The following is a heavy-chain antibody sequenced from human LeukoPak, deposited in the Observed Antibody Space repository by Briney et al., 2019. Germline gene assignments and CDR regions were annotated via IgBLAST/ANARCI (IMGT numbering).Heavy chain of an antibody. CDR3: ARDIDTSGHYSWFDP. V-gene: IGHV3-33*01. CDR2: IWSHGNDK. J-gene: IGHJ5*02. Sequence: PGGSLRLSCAASGFTFSYYGMPWVRQAPGKGLEWVAVIWSHGNDKYYADSVKGRFTISRDISKNTLYLQMNSLRAEDTAVYYCARDIDTSGHYSWFDPWGQGTLVTVSS. D-gene: IGHD3-22*01. CDR1: GFTFSYYG.